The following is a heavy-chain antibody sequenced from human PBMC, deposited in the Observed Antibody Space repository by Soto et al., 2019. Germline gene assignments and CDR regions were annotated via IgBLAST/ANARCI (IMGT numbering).Heavy chain of an antibody. J-gene: IGHJ6*02. V-gene: IGHV3-74*01. CDR3: TRDSFDVIYYYGMDV. CDR2: INTDGSST. D-gene: IGHD3-9*01. Sequence: EVQLVESGGGLVQPGGSLRLSCAASGITFRSNWMHWVRQDPGKGLVWVSRINTDGSSTSYADSVKGRFTISRDNAKNTLYLQMNSLRAEDTAVYYCTRDSFDVIYYYGMDVWGQGTTVTVSS. CDR1: GITFRSNW.